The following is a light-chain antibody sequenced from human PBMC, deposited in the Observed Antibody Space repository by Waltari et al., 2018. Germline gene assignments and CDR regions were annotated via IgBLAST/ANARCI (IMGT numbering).Light chain of an antibody. CDR3: MSYTRSSTYV. CDR2: EVT. V-gene: IGLV2-14*01. CDR1: TRDIGAYHY. J-gene: IGLJ1*01. Sequence: QSALTQPASVSGSPGQSITISCTGSTRDIGAYHYVSWYQQHPDKAPKLILSEVTKRPSGVSDRFSGSKSGYTASLTISGLQAEDEGDYYCMSYTRSSTYVFGTGTKVTVL.